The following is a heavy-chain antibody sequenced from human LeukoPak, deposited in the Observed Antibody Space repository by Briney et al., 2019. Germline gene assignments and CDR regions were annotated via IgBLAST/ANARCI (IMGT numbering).Heavy chain of an antibody. V-gene: IGHV4-31*03. Sequence: SGTLSLTCTVSGGSISSGGYYWSWIRQHPGKGLEWIGYIYYSGGTYYNPSLKSRVTISVDTSKNQFSLKLSSVTAADTAVYYCASGELSGPFDYWGQGTLVTVSS. CDR2: IYYSGGT. D-gene: IGHD2-21*01. CDR3: ASGELSGPFDY. J-gene: IGHJ4*02. CDR1: GGSISSGGYY.